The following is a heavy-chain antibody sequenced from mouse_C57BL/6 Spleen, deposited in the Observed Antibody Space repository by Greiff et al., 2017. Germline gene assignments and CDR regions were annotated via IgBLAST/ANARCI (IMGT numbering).Heavy chain of an antibody. CDR3: ASSTTRRAYYFDY. D-gene: IGHD1-1*01. J-gene: IGHJ2*01. V-gene: IGHV3-6*01. CDR2: ISYDGSN. CDR1: GYSITSGYY. Sequence: EVQLQESGPGLVKPSQSLSLTCSVTGYSITSGYYWNWIRQFPGNKLEWMGYISYDGSNNYNPSLKNRISITRDTSKNQFFLKLNSVTTEDTATYYCASSTTRRAYYFDYWGQGTTLTVSS.